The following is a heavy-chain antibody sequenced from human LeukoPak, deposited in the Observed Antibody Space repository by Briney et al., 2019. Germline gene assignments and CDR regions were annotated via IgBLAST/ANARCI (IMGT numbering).Heavy chain of an antibody. Sequence: SETLSLTCAVYGGSFSGYYWSWIRQPPGKGLEWIGEINHSGSTNYNPSLKSRVTISVDTSKNQFSLKLSSVTAADTAVYYCARGRIQLWTPLYYYYYMDVWGKGTTVTVSS. CDR1: GGSFSGYY. CDR2: INHSGST. V-gene: IGHV4-34*01. D-gene: IGHD5-18*01. CDR3: ARGRIQLWTPLYYYYYMDV. J-gene: IGHJ6*03.